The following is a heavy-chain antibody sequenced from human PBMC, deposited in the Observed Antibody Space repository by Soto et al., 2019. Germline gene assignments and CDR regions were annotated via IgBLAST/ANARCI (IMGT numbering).Heavy chain of an antibody. Sequence: NPSETLSLTCTVSGGSISSGGYYWSWIRQHPGKGLEWIGYIYYSGSTYYNPSLKSRVTISVDTSKNQFSLKLSSVTAADTAVYYCARDYGSYYYMDVWGKGTTVTVSS. CDR1: GGSISSGGYY. V-gene: IGHV4-31*03. D-gene: IGHD3-10*01. CDR3: ARDYGSYYYMDV. J-gene: IGHJ6*03. CDR2: IYYSGST.